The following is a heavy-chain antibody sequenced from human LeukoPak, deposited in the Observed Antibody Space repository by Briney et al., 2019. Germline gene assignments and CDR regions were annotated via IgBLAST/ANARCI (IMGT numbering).Heavy chain of an antibody. Sequence: GGSLRLSCAPSGFTFSGYAMSWVRQAPGKGLEWVSAISGSGGSTYYADSVKGRFTISRDNSKNTLYLQMNSLRAEDTAVYYCAKMVAVVEPAFDYWGQGTLVTVSS. V-gene: IGHV3-23*01. D-gene: IGHD3-22*01. CDR2: ISGSGGST. J-gene: IGHJ4*02. CDR3: AKMVAVVEPAFDY. CDR1: GFTFSGYA.